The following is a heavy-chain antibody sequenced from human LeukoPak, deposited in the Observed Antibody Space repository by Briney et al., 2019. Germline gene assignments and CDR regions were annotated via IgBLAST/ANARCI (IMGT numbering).Heavy chain of an antibody. Sequence: GGSLRLSCAASGFTFSSYWMSWVRQAPGKGLEWVANIKQDGSEKYYVDSVKGRFTISRDNAKNSLYLQMNSLRAEDTAVYYCARDLIRYSSSWYPTSLDYMDVWGKGTTVTVSS. CDR3: ARDLIRYSSSWYPTSLDYMDV. D-gene: IGHD6-13*01. CDR2: IKQDGSEK. V-gene: IGHV3-7*01. CDR1: GFTFSSYW. J-gene: IGHJ6*03.